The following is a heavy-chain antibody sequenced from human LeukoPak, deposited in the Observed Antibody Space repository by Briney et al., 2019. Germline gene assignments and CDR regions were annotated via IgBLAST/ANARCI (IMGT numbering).Heavy chain of an antibody. J-gene: IGHJ4*02. V-gene: IGHV3-30*18. CDR3: AKEGSSKSSSWYNY. CDR1: GFTFSNYG. Sequence: GGSLRLSCAGSGFTFSNYGMHWVRQAPGKGLEWVAVIAHDGSVKYYADYAKGRFTISRDNSKNGLYLQMNSLRAEDTAVYFYAKEGSSKSSSWYNYWGQGTLVTVSS. D-gene: IGHD6-13*01. CDR2: IAHDGSVK.